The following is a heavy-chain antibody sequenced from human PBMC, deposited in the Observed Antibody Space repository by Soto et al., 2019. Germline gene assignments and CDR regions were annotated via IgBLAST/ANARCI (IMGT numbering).Heavy chain of an antibody. CDR3: SRGRRTAVTIYY. CDR2: IYSGGST. D-gene: IGHD4-17*01. V-gene: IGHV3-66*01. Sequence: GGSLRLSCAASGFTFSSNYMSWVRQAPGKGLEWVSVIYSGGSTYYADSVKGRFTISRDNSKNTLYLQMNSLRAEDTAVYYCSRGRRTAVTIYYWGQGTLVTVSS. J-gene: IGHJ4*02. CDR1: GFTFSSNY.